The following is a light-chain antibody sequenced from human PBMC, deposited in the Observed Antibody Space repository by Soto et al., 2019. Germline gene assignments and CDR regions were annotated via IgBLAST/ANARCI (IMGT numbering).Light chain of an antibody. CDR2: GAS. CDR1: QSVSNNY. V-gene: IGKV3-20*01. CDR3: QQYGSSGT. Sequence: ETVLAHSPGTLALSAGERATLSFRASQSVSNNYLAWYQQKPGQAPRLLIYGASNRATGIPDRFSGSGSGTDFTLTISRLEPEDFAVYYCQQYGSSGTFGQGTKVDIK. J-gene: IGKJ1*01.